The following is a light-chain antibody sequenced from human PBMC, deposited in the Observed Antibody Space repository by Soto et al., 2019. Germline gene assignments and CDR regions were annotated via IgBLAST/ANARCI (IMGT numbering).Light chain of an antibody. CDR3: AAWDDSLNGVV. J-gene: IGLJ2*01. V-gene: IGLV1-44*01. CDR2: SSN. Sequence: QSVLTQSPSPSGTPGQRVTISCSGSTSNIGANTVNWYQQLPGTAPKLLIYSSNQRPSGVPDRFSGSKSGTSASLAISGLQSEDEADYYCAAWDDSLNGVVFGGGTKVTVL. CDR1: TSNIGANT.